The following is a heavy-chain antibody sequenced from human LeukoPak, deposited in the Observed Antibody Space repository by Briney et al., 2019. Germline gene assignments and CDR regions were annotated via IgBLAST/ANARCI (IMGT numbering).Heavy chain of an antibody. V-gene: IGHV4-61*01. Sequence: SETLSLTCTVSGGSVSSGSYYWSWIRQPPGKGLEWIGYIYYSGSTNYNPSLKSRVTISVDTSKNQSSLKLSSVTAADTAVYYCARDSTYYDSSGYYKWFDYWGQGTLVTVSS. CDR2: IYYSGST. CDR3: ARDSTYYDSSGYYKWFDY. D-gene: IGHD3-22*01. CDR1: GGSVSSGSYY. J-gene: IGHJ4*02.